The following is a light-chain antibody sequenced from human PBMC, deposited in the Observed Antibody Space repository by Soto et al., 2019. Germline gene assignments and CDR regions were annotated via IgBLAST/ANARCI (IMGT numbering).Light chain of an antibody. J-gene: IGKJ2*01. V-gene: IGKV1-39*01. CDR3: PHSFSFPVN. CDR2: AAS. CDR1: QTITSY. Sequence: DIQMTQSPSSLSASVGDRVTITCRATQTITSYLNWYQQKPGTAPKLLIYAASSLQEGVPSRFRGSGSGTDFTLTITNLKPEDFAAYSWPHSFSFPVNFGQGTKLEIK.